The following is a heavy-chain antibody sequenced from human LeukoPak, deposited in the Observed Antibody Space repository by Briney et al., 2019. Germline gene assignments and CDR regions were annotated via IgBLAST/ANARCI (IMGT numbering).Heavy chain of an antibody. CDR1: GFTFSSYW. V-gene: IGHV3-74*01. D-gene: IGHD5-18*01. CDR2: INSDGSST. CDR3: ARATAMEGYFDY. J-gene: IGHJ4*02. Sequence: GGSLRLSCAASGFTFSSYWMHWVRQAPGKGLVWVSRINSDGSSTSYADSVKGRFTISRDNAKDTLYLQMNSLRAEDTAVYYCARATAMEGYFDYWGQGTLVTVSS.